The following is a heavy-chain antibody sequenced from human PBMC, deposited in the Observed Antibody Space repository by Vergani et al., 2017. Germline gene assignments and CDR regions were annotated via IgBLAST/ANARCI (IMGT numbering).Heavy chain of an antibody. CDR1: GFTFGDYA. CDR3: AKDTTHYYGSGSYYNMLHNWFDP. V-gene: IGHV3-49*05. CDR2: IRSKAYGGTT. Sequence: EVQLVESGGGLVKPGRSLRLSCTASGFTFGDYAMSWFRQAPGKGLEWVGFIRSKAYGGTTEYAASVKGRFTISRDDSKSIAYLQMNSLRAEDTAVYYCAKDTTHYYGSGSYYNMLHNWFDPWGQGTLVTVSS. J-gene: IGHJ5*02. D-gene: IGHD3-10*01.